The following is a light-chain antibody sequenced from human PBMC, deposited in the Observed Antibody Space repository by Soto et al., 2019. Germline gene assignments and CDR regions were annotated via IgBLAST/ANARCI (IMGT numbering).Light chain of an antibody. CDR3: QKYNSAPRT. V-gene: IGKV1-27*01. Sequence: DIQMTQSPSSLSASIGDRVTITCRASQDISNYLAWYQQRPGQIPELLIYAASTLQSGVPSRFSGSGSGTYFTLTISSLQPEDVATYYCQKYNSAPRTFGPGTKVDLK. CDR2: AAS. J-gene: IGKJ3*01. CDR1: QDISNY.